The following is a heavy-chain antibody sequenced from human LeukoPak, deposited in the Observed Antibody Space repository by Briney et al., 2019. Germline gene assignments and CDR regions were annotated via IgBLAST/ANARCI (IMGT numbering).Heavy chain of an antibody. D-gene: IGHD2-15*01. Sequence: GGSLRLSCAASGFTFSSYAMHWVRQAPGKGLEWVAVISYDGSNKYYADSVKGRFTISRDNSKNTLYLQMNSLRAEDTAVYYCARDSAFGGNWFEPWGQGTPVTVSS. CDR2: ISYDGSNK. V-gene: IGHV3-30-3*01. CDR1: GFTFSSYA. CDR3: ARDSAFGGNWFEP. J-gene: IGHJ5*02.